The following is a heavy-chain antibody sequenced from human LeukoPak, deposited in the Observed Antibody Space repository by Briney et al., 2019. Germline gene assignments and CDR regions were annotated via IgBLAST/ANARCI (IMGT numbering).Heavy chain of an antibody. J-gene: IGHJ3*02. CDR3: ARVPTAEAFDI. V-gene: IGHV4-59*01. CDR2: IYYTGSA. Sequence: SETLSLTCTVSGDSINNYYWSWIRQPPGKGLEWIGYIYYTGSANYNPSLKSRVTISIDTSKNQFSLKLNSVTATDTAVYYCARVPTAEAFDIWGQGTMVTVSS. CDR1: GDSINNYY.